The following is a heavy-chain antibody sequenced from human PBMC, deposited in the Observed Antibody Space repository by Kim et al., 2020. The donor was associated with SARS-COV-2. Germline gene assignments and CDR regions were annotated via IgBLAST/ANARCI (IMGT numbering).Heavy chain of an antibody. D-gene: IGHD3-22*01. Sequence: GGSLRLSCAASGFTFSSYWMHWVRQAPGKGLVWVSRINSDGSSTSYADSVKGRFTISRDNAKNTLYLQMNSLRAEDTAVYYCARVPRTNDYDSSGYYWGPFDYWGQGTLVTVSS. V-gene: IGHV3-74*01. CDR2: INSDGSST. CDR3: ARVPRTNDYDSSGYYWGPFDY. CDR1: GFTFSSYW. J-gene: IGHJ4*02.